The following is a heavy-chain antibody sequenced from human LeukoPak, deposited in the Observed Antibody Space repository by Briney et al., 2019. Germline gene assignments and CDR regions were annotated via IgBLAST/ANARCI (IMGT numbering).Heavy chain of an antibody. V-gene: IGHV3-23*01. Sequence: GGSLRLSCAASAFTSSSYAMSWVRQAPAKGLEWVSAISGSGGSTYYADSVKGGFTISRDNSKNTLYLQMNSLRAEDTAVYYCAGVDYDFWSGVFDYWGQGTLVTVSS. CDR3: AGVDYDFWSGVFDY. CDR2: ISGSGGST. J-gene: IGHJ4*02. CDR1: AFTSSSYA. D-gene: IGHD3-3*01.